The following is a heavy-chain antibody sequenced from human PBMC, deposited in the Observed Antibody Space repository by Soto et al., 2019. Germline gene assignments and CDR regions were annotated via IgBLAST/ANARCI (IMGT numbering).Heavy chain of an antibody. CDR2: ITETGGET. CDR1: GFTFSKFV. J-gene: IGHJ6*02. Sequence: AEGSLRLSCAASGFTFSKFVMRWVRQTPGKGLEWVSTITETGGETYYTDSVKGRFTISRDNSKNTLYLQMTSLRAEDTALYYCTKASPDRHHMDVWGQGTTVTVSS. V-gene: IGHV3-23*01. CDR3: TKASPDRHHMDV.